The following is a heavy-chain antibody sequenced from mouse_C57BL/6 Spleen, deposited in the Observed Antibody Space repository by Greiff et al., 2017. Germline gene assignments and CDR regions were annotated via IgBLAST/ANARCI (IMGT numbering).Heavy chain of an antibody. CDR2: IYPSDSET. CDR1: GYTFTSYW. V-gene: IGHV1-61*01. CDR3: ARDGDGYPMDY. D-gene: IGHD2-3*01. J-gene: IGHJ4*01. Sequence: VQLQQPGAELVRPGSSVKLSCKASGYTFTSYWMDWVKQRPGQGLEWIGNIYPSDSETHYNQKFKDKATLTADKSSSTAYMQLSSLTSEDSAVYYCARDGDGYPMDYWGQGTSVTVSS.